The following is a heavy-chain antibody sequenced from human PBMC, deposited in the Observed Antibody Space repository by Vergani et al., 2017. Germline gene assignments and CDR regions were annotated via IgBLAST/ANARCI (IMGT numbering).Heavy chain of an antibody. CDR3: AKGGGVTTVTEFDY. D-gene: IGHD4-17*01. V-gene: IGHV3-30*02. Sequence: QVQLVESGGGVVQPGGSLRLSCAASGFTFSSYGMHWVRQAPGKGLEWVAFIRYDGSNKYYADSVKGRFTISRDNSKNTLYLQMNSLRAEDTAVYYGAKGGGVTTVTEFDYWGQGTLVTVSS. CDR2: IRYDGSNK. CDR1: GFTFSSYG. J-gene: IGHJ4*02.